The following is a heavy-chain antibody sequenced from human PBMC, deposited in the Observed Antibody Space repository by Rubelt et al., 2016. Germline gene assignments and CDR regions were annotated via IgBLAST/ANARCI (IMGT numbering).Heavy chain of an antibody. J-gene: IGHJ4*02. V-gene: IGHV4-34*01. Sequence: GEINHSGSTNYNPSLKSRVTISVDTSKNQFSLKLSSVTAADTAVYYCARHVVVTAIIDYWGQGTLVTVSS. D-gene: IGHD2-21*02. CDR2: INHSGST. CDR3: ARHVVVTAIIDY.